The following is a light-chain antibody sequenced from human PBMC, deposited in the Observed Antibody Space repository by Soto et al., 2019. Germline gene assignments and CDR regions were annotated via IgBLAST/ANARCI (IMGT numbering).Light chain of an antibody. V-gene: IGKV1-39*01. CDR2: AAS. Sequence: DIQMTQSPSSLSASVGDRVTISCRASQNIGYFLNWYQQKAGKAPKLLIYAASSLQSGVQSRFSGSGSGTDFTLTISSLHPEDFATYYCQQRYSGLPMYTFGQGTKL. CDR3: QQRYSGLPMYT. J-gene: IGKJ2*01. CDR1: QNIGYF.